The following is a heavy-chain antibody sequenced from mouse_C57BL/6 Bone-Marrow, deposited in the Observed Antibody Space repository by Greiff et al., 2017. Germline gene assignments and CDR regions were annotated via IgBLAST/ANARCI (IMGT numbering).Heavy chain of an antibody. CDR2: ISSGGDYI. Sequence: EVKLVESGEGLVKPGGSLKLSCAASGFTFSSYAMSWVRQTPEKRLEWVAYISSGGDYIYYADTVKGRFTISRDNARNTLYLQMSSLKSEYTAMYYCTRGGYSTLHCYWGQGTTLTVSS. CDR3: TRGGYSTLHCY. V-gene: IGHV5-9-1*02. D-gene: IGHD2-5*01. J-gene: IGHJ2*01. CDR1: GFTFSSYA.